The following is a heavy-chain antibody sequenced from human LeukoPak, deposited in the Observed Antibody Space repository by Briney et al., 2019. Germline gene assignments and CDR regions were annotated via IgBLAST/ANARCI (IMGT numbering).Heavy chain of an antibody. CDR3: AKDSRHPLWFGESLGAFDI. J-gene: IGHJ3*02. Sequence: PGGSLRLSCSASGFTFSSYAMHWVRQAPGKGLEYVSGLSSNGGYTYYADSVKGRFTISRDNSKNTLYLQMNSLRAEDTAVYYCAKDSRHPLWFGESLGAFDIWGQGTMVTVSS. CDR2: LSSNGGYT. CDR1: GFTFSSYA. D-gene: IGHD3-10*01. V-gene: IGHV3-64*04.